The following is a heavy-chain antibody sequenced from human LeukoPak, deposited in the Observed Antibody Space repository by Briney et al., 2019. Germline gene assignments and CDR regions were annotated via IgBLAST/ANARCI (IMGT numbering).Heavy chain of an antibody. Sequence: PSETLPLTCAVSGGSLSGYYWNWIRQPPGKGLEWIGYVNAVGSTKYNPSLSSRLTISVDKSKNQFSLKLNSVTAADSAVYFCARRVPAASGGGFDYWGQGTLVAVSS. CDR3: ARRVPAASGGGFDY. J-gene: IGHJ4*02. V-gene: IGHV4-4*08. CDR2: VNAVGST. CDR1: GGSLSGYY. D-gene: IGHD2-2*01.